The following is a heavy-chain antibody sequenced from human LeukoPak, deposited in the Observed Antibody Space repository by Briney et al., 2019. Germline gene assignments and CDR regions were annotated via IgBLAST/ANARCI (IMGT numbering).Heavy chain of an antibody. CDR3: ARQSSGSHNWFDP. V-gene: IGHV4-39*01. D-gene: IGHD3-10*01. CDR2: IYYSGST. Sequence: SETLSLTCTVSGGSISSSSYYWGWIRQPPGKGLEWIGSIYYSGSTYYNPSLKSRVTISVDTSKNQFSLELSSVTAADTAVYYCARQSSGSHNWFDPWGQGTLVTVSS. CDR1: GGSISSSSYY. J-gene: IGHJ5*02.